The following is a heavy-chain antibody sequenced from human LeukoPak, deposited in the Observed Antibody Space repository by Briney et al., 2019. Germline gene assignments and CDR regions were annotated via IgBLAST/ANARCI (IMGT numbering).Heavy chain of an antibody. D-gene: IGHD2-2*02. J-gene: IGHJ4*02. CDR2: IYYSGST. Sequence: PSETLSLTCIISDDSISSSTYYWGWIRQPPGKGLEWIASIYYSGSTYYNPSLQSRVTISVDASKNQFSLKVNSMTAADTAVYYCVRTLYPWNFDSWGQGTLVAVSS. V-gene: IGHV4-39*07. CDR1: DDSISSSTYY. CDR3: VRTLYPWNFDS.